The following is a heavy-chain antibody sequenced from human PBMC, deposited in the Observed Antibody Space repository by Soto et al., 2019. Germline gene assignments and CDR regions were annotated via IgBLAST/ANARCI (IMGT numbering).Heavy chain of an antibody. V-gene: IGHV3-74*01. CDR2: INSDGSST. J-gene: IGHJ4*02. Sequence: GGSLGLSSAASGFTFSSYWVHWVRHAPGKGLVWVSRINSDGSSTSYAYSVKGRFTISRDNAKNTLYLQMNSLRAEDTAVYYCARGGYYDSIGYLDYWGQGTLVTVSS. CDR3: ARGGYYDSIGYLDY. D-gene: IGHD3-22*01. CDR1: GFTFSSYW.